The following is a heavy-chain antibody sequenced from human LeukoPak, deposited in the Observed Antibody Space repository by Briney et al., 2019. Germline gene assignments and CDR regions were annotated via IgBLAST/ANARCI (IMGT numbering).Heavy chain of an antibody. CDR3: ASGDQWGTPGLDY. Sequence: SETLSLTCTVSGASISSGSYYWSWLRQPAGTGLEWVGRIYTSGSTNYNPSLKSRVTISVDTSKNQFSLKLSSVTAADTAVYYCASGDQWGTPGLDYWGQGTLVTVSS. CDR1: GASISSGSYY. J-gene: IGHJ4*02. D-gene: IGHD2-8*01. CDR2: IYTSGST. V-gene: IGHV4-61*02.